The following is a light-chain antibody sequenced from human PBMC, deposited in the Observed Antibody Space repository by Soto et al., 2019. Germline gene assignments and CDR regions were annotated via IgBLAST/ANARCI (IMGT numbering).Light chain of an antibody. Sequence: QSALTQPASVSGSPGQSITISCTGTSSDVGSYNYVSWYQQHPGKAPKLMIYDVSNRPSGVSNRFSGSKSGNTASLTISGLQAEDEADYYCFPYTRSSTWVFGGGTKVTVL. CDR1: SSDVGSYNY. CDR2: DVS. V-gene: IGLV2-14*03. CDR3: FPYTRSSTWV. J-gene: IGLJ3*02.